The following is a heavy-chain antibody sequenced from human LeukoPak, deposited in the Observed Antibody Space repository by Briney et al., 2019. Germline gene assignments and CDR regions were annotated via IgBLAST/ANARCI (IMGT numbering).Heavy chain of an antibody. CDR2: LSSASSFI. CDR3: ARGTGLFDY. V-gene: IGHV3-21*01. Sequence: PGGSLRLSCAASGFTFSSYSMNCVRQAPGKGLEWVSSLSSASSFIYYADSVKGRFTISRDNAKKSLYLQMNSLRAEDTAVYYCARGTGLFDYWGQGTLVTVSS. J-gene: IGHJ4*02. CDR1: GFTFSSYS. D-gene: IGHD1-1*01.